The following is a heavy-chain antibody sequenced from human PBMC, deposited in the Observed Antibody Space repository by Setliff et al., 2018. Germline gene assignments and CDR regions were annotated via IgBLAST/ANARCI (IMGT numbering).Heavy chain of an antibody. CDR3: ARDHPIRSRISMSYWSDI. D-gene: IGHD3-10*02. CDR2: INHRGST. CDR1: GDSFSDYY. Sequence: SETLSLTCAVYGDSFSDYYWSWIRQPPGKGLEWIEEINHRGSTNYSPSLRSRVTMSVDTSKNQFSLKLTSVTAADSAVYYCARDHPIRSRISMSYWSDIWGQGTMVT. J-gene: IGHJ3*02. V-gene: IGHV4-34*01.